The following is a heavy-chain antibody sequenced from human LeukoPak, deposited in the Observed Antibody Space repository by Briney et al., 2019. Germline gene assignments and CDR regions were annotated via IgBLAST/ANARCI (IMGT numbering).Heavy chain of an antibody. CDR3: ARDPVGGSTIFDS. J-gene: IGHJ4*02. CDR2: TYYRSKWYN. CDR1: GDSVSSNSAA. Sequence: SQTLSLTCAISGDSVSSNSAAWNWIRQSPSRGLEWLGRTYYRSKWYNDYALAVKGRITINPDTSKNQFSLQLSSVTPEDTAVYFCARDPVGGSTIFDSWGQGTLVTVSS. V-gene: IGHV6-1*01. D-gene: IGHD1-26*01.